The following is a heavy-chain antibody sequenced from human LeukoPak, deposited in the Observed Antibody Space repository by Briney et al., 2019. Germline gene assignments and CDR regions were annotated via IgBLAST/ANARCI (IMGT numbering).Heavy chain of an antibody. CDR2: IYTSGST. D-gene: IGHD3-22*01. CDR1: GGSISSYY. V-gene: IGHV4-4*07. J-gene: IGHJ4*02. Sequence: SETLSLTCTVSGGSISSYYWSWIRQPAGKGLEWIGRIYTSGSTNYNPSLKSRVTISVDTSKNQFSLKLSSVTAADTAVYYCARQNTYYYDSSVPGTRPARSNHEYYFDYWGQGTLVTVSS. CDR3: ARQNTYYYDSSVPGTRPARSNHEYYFDY.